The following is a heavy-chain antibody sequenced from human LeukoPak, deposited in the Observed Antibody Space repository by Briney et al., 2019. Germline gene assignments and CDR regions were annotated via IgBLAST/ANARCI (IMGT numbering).Heavy chain of an antibody. Sequence: SETPSLTCAVYGGSFSGYYWRWVRQPPGEGLEWIGEINHSGSTNYNPSLKSRVTISVDTSKNQFSLKLSSVTAADTAVYYCARRRSGFAFDIWGQGTMVTVSS. V-gene: IGHV4-34*01. CDR3: ARRRSGFAFDI. CDR1: GGSFSGYY. J-gene: IGHJ3*02. D-gene: IGHD3-22*01. CDR2: INHSGST.